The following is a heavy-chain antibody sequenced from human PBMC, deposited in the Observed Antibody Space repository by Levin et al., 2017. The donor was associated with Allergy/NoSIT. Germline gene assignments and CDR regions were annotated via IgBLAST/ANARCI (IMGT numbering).Heavy chain of an antibody. Sequence: GGSLRLSCAASGFTFSSYAMHWVRQAPGKGLEWVAVISYDGSNKYYADSVKGRFTISRDNSKNTLYLQMNSLRAEDTAVYYCAREQYGDIEGGYFDYWGQGTLVTVSS. CDR3: AREQYGDIEGGYFDY. CDR2: ISYDGSNK. J-gene: IGHJ4*02. V-gene: IGHV3-30-3*01. D-gene: IGHD4-17*01. CDR1: GFTFSSYA.